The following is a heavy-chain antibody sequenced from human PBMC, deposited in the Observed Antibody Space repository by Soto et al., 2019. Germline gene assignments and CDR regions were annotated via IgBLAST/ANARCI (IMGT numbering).Heavy chain of an antibody. V-gene: IGHV1-8*01. D-gene: IGHD3-3*01. CDR3: ARDSYYDFWSGYYKVRDSYYYYGMDV. J-gene: IGHJ6*02. CDR1: GYTFTSYD. CDR2: MNPNSGNT. Sequence: ASVKVSCKASGYTFTSYDINWVRQATGQGLEWMGWMNPNSGNTGYAQKFQGRVTMTRNTSISTAYMELSSLRSKDTAVYYCARDSYYDFWSGYYKVRDSYYYYGMDVWGQGTTVTVSS.